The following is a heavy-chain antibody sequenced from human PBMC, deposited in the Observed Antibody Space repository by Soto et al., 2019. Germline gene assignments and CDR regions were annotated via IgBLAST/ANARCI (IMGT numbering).Heavy chain of an antibody. CDR3: AKRGSENGYLYYFDY. Sequence: GGSLRLSCAASGFTFSSYAMSWFRQAPGKGLEWVSAISGSGGSTYYADSVKGRFTISRDNSKNTLYLQMNSLRAEDTAVYYCAKRGSENGYLYYFDYWGQGTLVTVSS. J-gene: IGHJ4*02. D-gene: IGHD5-18*01. V-gene: IGHV3-23*01. CDR1: GFTFSSYA. CDR2: ISGSGGST.